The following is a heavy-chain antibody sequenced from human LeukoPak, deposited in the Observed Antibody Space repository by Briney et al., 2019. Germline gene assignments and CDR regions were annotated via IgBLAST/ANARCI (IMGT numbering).Heavy chain of an antibody. V-gene: IGHV4-59*01. D-gene: IGHD5-12*01. CDR3: GGGYVSGAVDY. J-gene: IGHJ4*02. CDR1: GGSISSYY. CDR2: IYYSGST. Sequence: SETLSLTCTVSGGSISSYYWSWIRQPPGKGLEWIGYIYYSGSTNYNPSLKSRVTISVDMSKNQFSLKLSSVTAADTAVYYCGGGYVSGAVDYWGQGTLVTVSS.